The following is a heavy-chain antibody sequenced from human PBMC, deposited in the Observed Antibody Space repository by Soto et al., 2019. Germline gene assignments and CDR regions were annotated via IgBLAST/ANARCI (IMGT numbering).Heavy chain of an antibody. Sequence: GGCLRLSCAASGFIFSIYVMSWVRQTPGKGLEWVSGISGRGDNTYYADSVKGRFTVSRDNSKNTLYLQMDSLRAEDTAVYYCAKTPLRVGPIDYWGQGTLVTVSS. CDR3: AKTPLRVGPIDY. CDR1: GFIFSIYV. D-gene: IGHD2-15*01. V-gene: IGHV3-23*01. J-gene: IGHJ4*02. CDR2: ISGRGDNT.